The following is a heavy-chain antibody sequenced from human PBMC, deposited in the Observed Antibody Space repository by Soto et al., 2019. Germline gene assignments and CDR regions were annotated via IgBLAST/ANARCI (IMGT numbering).Heavy chain of an antibody. V-gene: IGHV4-31*03. CDR2: IYYSGST. D-gene: IGHD2-8*01. J-gene: IGHJ5*02. CDR1: GGSISSGGYY. Sequence: SATLSLTCTVSGGSISSGGYYWSWIRQHPGKGLEWIGYIYYSGSTYYNPSLKSRVTISVDTSKNQFSLKLSSVTAADTAVYYCARDLGMMVYGNWFDPWGQGTLVTVSS. CDR3: ARDLGMMVYGNWFDP.